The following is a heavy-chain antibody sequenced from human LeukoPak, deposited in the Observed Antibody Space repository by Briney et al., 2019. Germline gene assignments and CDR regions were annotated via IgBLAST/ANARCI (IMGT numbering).Heavy chain of an antibody. Sequence: WMGWINAGNGNTKYSQKFQGRVTITRDTSASTAYMELSSLRSEDTAVYYCARSGGRWYFDYWGQGTLVTVSS. D-gene: IGHD1-26*01. CDR3: ARSGGRWYFDY. V-gene: IGHV1-3*01. J-gene: IGHJ4*02. CDR2: INAGNGNT.